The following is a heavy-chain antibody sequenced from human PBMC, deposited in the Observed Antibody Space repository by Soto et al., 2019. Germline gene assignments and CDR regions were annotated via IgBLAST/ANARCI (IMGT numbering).Heavy chain of an antibody. CDR3: AGDSGYGAGNSVDHYLDC. V-gene: IGHV3-7*01. CDR1: GFTLRSYW. D-gene: IGHD3-10*01. J-gene: IGHJ4*01. CDR2: IKTDASEK. Sequence: EEQLVASGGGLVQPGGSLRLSCAASGFTLRSYWMSWVRQAPGKGLEWLATIKTDASEKKYVDSVKGRFTVFRDNAKNSLYLQMDSLRAEETAVYYSAGDSGYGAGNSVDHYLDCWGRGTLVTVSS.